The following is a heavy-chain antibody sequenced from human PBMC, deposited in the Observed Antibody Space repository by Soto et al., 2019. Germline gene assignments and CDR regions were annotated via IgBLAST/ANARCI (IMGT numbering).Heavy chain of an antibody. D-gene: IGHD6-13*01. CDR2: INHSGST. J-gene: IGHJ6*02. CDR1: GGSFSGYY. CDR3: ARGLTAAGQYSYYYGMDV. V-gene: IGHV4-34*01. Sequence: SETLSLTCAVYGGSFSGYYWSWIRQPPGKGLEWIGEINHSGSTNYNPSLKSRVTISVDTSKNQFSLKLSSVTAADTAVYYCARGLTAAGQYSYYYGMDVWAQGTTVTVSS.